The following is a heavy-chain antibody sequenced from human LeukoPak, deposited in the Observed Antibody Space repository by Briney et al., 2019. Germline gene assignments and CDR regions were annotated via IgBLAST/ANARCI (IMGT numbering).Heavy chain of an antibody. V-gene: IGHV1-8*01. CDR3: WRVRDSSGYLFDY. J-gene: IGHJ4*02. D-gene: IGHD3-22*01. CDR1: VYTFTIYD. CDR2: MNPNSGNT. Sequence: SSVTVPFTSSVYTFTIYDINWVRQPPAPGLERMGCMNPNSGNTGYAQKFHGRVTITRDTSTNTHYMELRSLRSGATAAYYYWRVRDSSGYLFDYWGQGPLVTVSS.